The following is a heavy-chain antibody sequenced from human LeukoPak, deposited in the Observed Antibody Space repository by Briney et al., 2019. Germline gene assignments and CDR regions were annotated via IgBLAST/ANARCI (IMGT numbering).Heavy chain of an antibody. J-gene: IGHJ4*02. D-gene: IGHD6-13*01. Sequence: GGSLRLSCAASGFTFSSYSMDWVRQAPGKGLEWVSYISSSSSTIYYADSVKGRFTISRDNAKNSLYLQMNSLRVEDTAVYYCARRAIAEGFDYWGQGTLVTVSS. CDR3: ARRAIAEGFDY. CDR1: GFTFSSYS. V-gene: IGHV3-48*04. CDR2: ISSSSSTI.